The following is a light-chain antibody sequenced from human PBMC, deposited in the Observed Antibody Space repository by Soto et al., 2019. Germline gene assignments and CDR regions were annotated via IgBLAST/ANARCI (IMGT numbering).Light chain of an antibody. CDR2: DVS. Sequence: QSVLAQPASVSGSPGQSITISCTGTSSDIGTYNYVSWYQQHAGKVPKLMIYDVSNRPSGVSDRFSGSKSGNTAYLTISGLQAEDEADYYCTSYTSSRTVVFGGGTKLTVL. CDR1: SSDIGTYNY. CDR3: TSYTSSRTVV. J-gene: IGLJ2*01. V-gene: IGLV2-14*03.